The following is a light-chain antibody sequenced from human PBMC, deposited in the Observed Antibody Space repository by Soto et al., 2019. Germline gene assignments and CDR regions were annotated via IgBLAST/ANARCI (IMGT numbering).Light chain of an antibody. CDR2: QVT. CDR3: NSYSSTNFYV. V-gene: IGLV2-14*01. CDR1: FSDIAVFNY. J-gene: IGLJ1*01. Sequence: QSALAQPASVSGSPGQSITISCTGSFSDIAVFNYVSWYQQYPGRAPKLLIYQVTSRASGVSHRFSGSKSGNTASLTTSGLQPEDEAEYYCNSYSSTNFYVFGTGTKVTVL.